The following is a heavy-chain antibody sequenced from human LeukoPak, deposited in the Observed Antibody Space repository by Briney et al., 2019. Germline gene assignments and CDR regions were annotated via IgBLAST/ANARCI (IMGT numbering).Heavy chain of an antibody. CDR1: GFALSSHW. J-gene: IGHJ6*02. CDR3: ARNNAMDV. Sequence: GGSLRLPCAASGFALSSHWMTRVRQVPGRGPEWVANVNRDGSETYYLDSVKGRFTISKDNAKNSLYLQMNSLRAEDTALYHCARNNAMDVWGQGTTVIVSS. CDR2: VNRDGSET. V-gene: IGHV3-7*03. D-gene: IGHD2-8*01.